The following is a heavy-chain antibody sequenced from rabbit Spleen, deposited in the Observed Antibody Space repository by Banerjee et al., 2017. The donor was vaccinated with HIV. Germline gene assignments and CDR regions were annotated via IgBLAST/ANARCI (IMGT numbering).Heavy chain of an antibody. J-gene: IGHJ4*01. CDR2: IYAGSGST. V-gene: IGHV1S45*01. CDR1: GFDLSSYYY. Sequence: QEQLEESGGGLVKPEGSLTLTCTASGFDLSSYYYVCWVRQAPGKGLEWIACIYAGSGSTYYASWAKGRFTISKTSSTTVTLQMTSLTAADTATYFCARDWYSSGWGYYFNLWGPGTLVTVS. CDR3: ARDWYSSGWGYYFNL. D-gene: IGHD4-1*01.